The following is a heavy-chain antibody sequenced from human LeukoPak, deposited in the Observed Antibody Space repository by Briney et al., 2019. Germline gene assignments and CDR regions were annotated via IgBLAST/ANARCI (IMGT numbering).Heavy chain of an antibody. J-gene: IGHJ6*02. Sequence: SVKVSCKASGGTFSSYAISWVRQAPGQGLEWTGGIIPIFGTANYAQKFQGRVTITADESTSTAYMELSSLRSEDTAVYYCARQFVVRGVIIFSRGDYYYGMDVWGQGTTVTVSS. CDR2: IIPIFGTA. CDR1: GGTFSSYA. D-gene: IGHD3-10*01. CDR3: ARQFVVRGVIIFSRGDYYYGMDV. V-gene: IGHV1-69*13.